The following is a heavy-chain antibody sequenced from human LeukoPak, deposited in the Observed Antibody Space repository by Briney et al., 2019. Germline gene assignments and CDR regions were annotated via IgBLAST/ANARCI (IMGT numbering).Heavy chain of an antibody. J-gene: IGHJ4*02. D-gene: IGHD2/OR15-2a*01. Sequence: GGSLRLSCAASGFIFSRDSMNWVRQAPGKGLEWVAYINGGGSPIYYADSVRGRFTISRDNAKNSLYLQMNSLRAEDTAVYCVRDNPRCCGVIPSNIDDYWGQGTLVTVPS. CDR1: GFIFSRDS. CDR3: VRDNPRCCGVIPSNIDDY. CDR2: INGGGSPI. V-gene: IGHV3-48*01.